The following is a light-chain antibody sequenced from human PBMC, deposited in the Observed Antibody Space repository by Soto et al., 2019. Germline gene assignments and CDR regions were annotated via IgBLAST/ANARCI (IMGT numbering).Light chain of an antibody. CDR3: CSYAGSSTSYV. V-gene: IGLV2-23*01. J-gene: IGLJ1*01. Sequence: QSALTKPASVFGSPGRSITLSCTGNSSDVGSYNLVSWYQQHPGKAPKLMIYEGSKRPSGVSNRFSGSKSGNTASLTISGLQAEDEADYYCCSYAGSSTSYVFGTGTKVTVL. CDR2: EGS. CDR1: SSDVGSYNL.